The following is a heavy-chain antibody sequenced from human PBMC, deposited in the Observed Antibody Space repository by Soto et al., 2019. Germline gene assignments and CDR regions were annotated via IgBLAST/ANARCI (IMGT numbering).Heavy chain of an antibody. CDR1: GYSFAGYW. J-gene: IGHJ4*02. D-gene: IGHD3-22*01. V-gene: IGHV5-10-1*01. CDR3: SRQIYDSDTGPNFQYYFDS. Sequence: GASLKISCKGSGYSFAGYWITWVRQKPGKGLEWMGRIDPSDSQTYYSPSFRGHVTISATKSITTVFLQWSSLRASDTAMYYCSRQIYDSDTGPNFQYYFDSWGQGTPVTVSS. CDR2: IDPSDSQT.